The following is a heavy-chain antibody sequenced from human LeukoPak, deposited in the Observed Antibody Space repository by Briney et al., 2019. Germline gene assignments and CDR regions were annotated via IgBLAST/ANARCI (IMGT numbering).Heavy chain of an antibody. CDR3: ARVRGSGSYPRDAFDI. CDR2: IIPIFGTA. Sequence: GASVKVSCKASGGTFSSYAISWVRQAPGQGLEWMGGIIPIFGTANYAQKFQGRVTITTDESTSTAYMELSSLRAEDTAVYYCARVRGSGSYPRDAFDIWGQGTMVTVSS. CDR1: GGTFSSYA. J-gene: IGHJ3*02. V-gene: IGHV1-69*05. D-gene: IGHD1-26*01.